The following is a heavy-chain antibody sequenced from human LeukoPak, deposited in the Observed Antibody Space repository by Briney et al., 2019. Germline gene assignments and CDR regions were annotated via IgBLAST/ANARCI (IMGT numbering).Heavy chain of an antibody. V-gene: IGHV3-30*03. Sequence: GGSLRLSCAASGFTFSSCGMHWVRQAPGKGLEWVAVISYDGSNKYYADSVKGRFTISRDNSKNTLYLQMNSLRAEDTAVYYCAGGIAVDDETDAFDIWGQGTMVTVSS. CDR1: GFTFSSCG. D-gene: IGHD6-19*01. J-gene: IGHJ3*02. CDR2: ISYDGSNK. CDR3: AGGIAVDDETDAFDI.